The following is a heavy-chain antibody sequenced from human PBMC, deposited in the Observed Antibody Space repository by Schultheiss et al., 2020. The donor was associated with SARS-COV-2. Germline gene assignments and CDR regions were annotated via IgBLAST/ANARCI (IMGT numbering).Heavy chain of an antibody. CDR3: ATGFRDFLRPNVPQNYYYYYMDV. Sequence: ASVKVSCKASGYTFTSYGISWVRQAPGKGLEWMGGFDPEDGETIYAQKFQGRVTMTEDTSTDTAYMELSSLRSEDTAVYYCATGFRDFLRPNVPQNYYYYYMDVWGKGTTVTVSS. J-gene: IGHJ6*03. CDR2: FDPEDGET. D-gene: IGHD2-2*01. CDR1: GYTFTSYG. V-gene: IGHV1-24*01.